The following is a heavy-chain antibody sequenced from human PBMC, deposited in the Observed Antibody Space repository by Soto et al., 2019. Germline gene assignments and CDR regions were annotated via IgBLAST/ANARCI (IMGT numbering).Heavy chain of an antibody. CDR1: EFTFSNFG. V-gene: IGHV3-30*18. J-gene: IGHJ4*02. D-gene: IGHD3-3*01. CDR2: ISADGSDK. CDR3: EKGSDVARQELDY. Sequence: QVQLVESGGGVVQPGRSLRLSCAASEFTFSNFGMHWVRQAPGKGLEWVAAISADGSDKYVSGSVKGRFTISRDNSKNTLFLQMNSLRVEDTAVYYCEKGSDVARQELDYWGQGTLVTVSS.